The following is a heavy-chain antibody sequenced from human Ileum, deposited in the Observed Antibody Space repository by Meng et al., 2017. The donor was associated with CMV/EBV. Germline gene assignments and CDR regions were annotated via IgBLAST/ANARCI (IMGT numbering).Heavy chain of an antibody. J-gene: IGHJ4*02. Sequence: QGRLQQWGAGLLNPSETLSLTCAVYGGSFSDYYWIWIRQSPGKGLEWIGEVHHSGITNYNPSLKSRVTISVDTSKNQFFLKLTSVTAADTGLYYCATNSEDYWGQGTLVTVSS. D-gene: IGHD4-23*01. CDR2: VHHSGIT. CDR1: GGSFSDYY. CDR3: ATNSEDY. V-gene: IGHV4-34*01.